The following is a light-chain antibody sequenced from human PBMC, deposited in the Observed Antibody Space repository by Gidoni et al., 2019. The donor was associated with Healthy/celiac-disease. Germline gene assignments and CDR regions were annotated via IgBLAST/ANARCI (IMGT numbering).Light chain of an antibody. CDR3: QQRSNWPLT. V-gene: IGKV3-11*01. Sequence: EIVLTQYPATLSLSPGERATLSCRASQIVSSYLAWYQQKPGQAPRLLIYDASNRATGIPARFSGSGSGKDFTLTISSLEPEDFAVYYCQQRSNWPLTFGGGTKVEIK. J-gene: IGKJ4*01. CDR1: QIVSSY. CDR2: DAS.